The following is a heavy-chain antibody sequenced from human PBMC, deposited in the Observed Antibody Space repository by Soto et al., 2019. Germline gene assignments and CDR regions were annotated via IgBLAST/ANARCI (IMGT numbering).Heavy chain of an antibody. CDR2: ITGSGTTT. V-gene: IGHV3-23*01. J-gene: IGHJ6*02. CDR1: GLTFSSFA. Sequence: LRLSCAVSGLTFSSFAMSWVRRAPGKGLEWVSSITGSGTTTEYADSVKGRFSISRDNSRSTLYLQMNSLRAEDTAIYYCAKTPYDYFYYYGLDVWGQGTTVTVSS. CDR3: AKTPYDYFYYYGLDV.